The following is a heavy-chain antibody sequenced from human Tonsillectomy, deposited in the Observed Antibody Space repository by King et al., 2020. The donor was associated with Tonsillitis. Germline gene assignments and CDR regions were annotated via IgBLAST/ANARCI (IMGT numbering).Heavy chain of an antibody. V-gene: IGHV3-13*04. CDR1: GFTFSSYD. J-gene: IGHJ3*02. Sequence: QLVQSGGGLVQPGGSLRLSCAASGFTFSSYDMHWVRQAPGKGLEWVSAIGTAGDTYYPGSVKGRFTISRENAKNSLYLQMNSLRAGDTAVYYCARGSGGGDAFDIWGQGTMVTVSS. D-gene: IGHD3-16*01. CDR2: IGTAGDT. CDR3: ARGSGGGDAFDI.